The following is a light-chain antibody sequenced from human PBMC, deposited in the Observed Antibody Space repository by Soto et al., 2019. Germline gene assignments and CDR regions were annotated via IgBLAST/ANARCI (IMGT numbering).Light chain of an antibody. CDR2: TAS. J-gene: IGKJ4*01. Sequence: DIQMTQSPPSLSASVGDRVTITCRASQNIDSYLNWYQQKPGKVPELLIYTASSLQSGVPSRFSGSRSGTDFTLTISSLQPEDFATYYCQQSYSTLLTFGGGTKVEIK. V-gene: IGKV1-39*01. CDR1: QNIDSY. CDR3: QQSYSTLLT.